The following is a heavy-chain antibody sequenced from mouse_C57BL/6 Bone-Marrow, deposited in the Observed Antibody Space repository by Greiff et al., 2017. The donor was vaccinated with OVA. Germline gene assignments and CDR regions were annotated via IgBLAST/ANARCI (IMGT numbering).Heavy chain of an antibody. V-gene: IGHV1-64*01. CDR2: IHPNSGST. CDR3: ARCDYDQYWYFDV. D-gene: IGHD2-4*01. CDR1: GYTFTSYW. J-gene: IGHJ1*03. Sequence: VKLKQPGAELVKPGASVKLSCKASGYTFTSYWMHWVKQRPGQGLEWIGMIHPNSGSTNYNEKFKSKATLTVDKSSSTAYMQLSSLTSEDSAVYYCARCDYDQYWYFDVWGTGTTVTVSS.